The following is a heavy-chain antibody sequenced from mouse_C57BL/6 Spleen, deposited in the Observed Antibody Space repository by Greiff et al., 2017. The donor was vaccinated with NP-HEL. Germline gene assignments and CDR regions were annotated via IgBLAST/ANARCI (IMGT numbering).Heavy chain of an antibody. J-gene: IGHJ2*01. CDR3: ARDYYWGKY. Sequence: QVQLQQPGAELVMPGASVKLACKASGYTFTSHWMHWVKQRPGQGLEWIGEIDPSDSYTNYNQKFKGKSTLTVDKSSSTAYMQLSSLTSEDSAVYYCARDYYWGKYWGQGTTLTVSS. CDR2: IDPSDSYT. CDR1: GYTFTSHW. V-gene: IGHV1-69*01. D-gene: IGHD1-1*01.